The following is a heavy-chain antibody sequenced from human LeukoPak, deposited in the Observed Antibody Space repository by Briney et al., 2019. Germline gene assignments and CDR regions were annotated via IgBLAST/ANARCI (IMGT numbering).Heavy chain of an antibody. Sequence: GGSLRLSCAASGFTFSGYWMSWVRQAPGKGREWVANINQDGSEKYYVDSVKGRFTISRDNAKNSLFLQMGSLRVEDTAVYYCARESTAGYNSSWYGFRNWGQGTLVPVSS. J-gene: IGHJ1*01. D-gene: IGHD6-13*01. CDR1: GFTFSGYW. CDR3: ARESTAGYNSSWYGFRN. CDR2: INQDGSEK. V-gene: IGHV3-7*01.